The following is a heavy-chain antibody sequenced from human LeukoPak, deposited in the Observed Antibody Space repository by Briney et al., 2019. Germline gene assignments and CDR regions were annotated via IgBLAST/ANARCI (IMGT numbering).Heavy chain of an antibody. J-gene: IGHJ4*02. D-gene: IGHD2-2*01. Sequence: GGSLRLSCAASGFTFSSYWMSWVRQAPGKGLEWVANIKQDGSEKYYVDSVKGRFTISRDNAKNSLYLQMNSLRAEDTAVYYCARVYDRSAAESVYFDYWGQGTLVTVSS. V-gene: IGHV3-7*01. CDR3: ARVYDRSAAESVYFDY. CDR2: IKQDGSEK. CDR1: GFTFSSYW.